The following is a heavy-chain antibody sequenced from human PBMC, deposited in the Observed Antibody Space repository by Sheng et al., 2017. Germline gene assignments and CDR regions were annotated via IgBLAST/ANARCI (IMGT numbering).Heavy chain of an antibody. D-gene: IGHD2-15*01. CDR2: INHSGST. V-gene: IGHV4-34*01. CDR1: GGSFSGYY. J-gene: IGHJ5*02. Sequence: QVQLQQWGAGLLKPSETLSLTCAVYGGSFSGYYWSWIRQPPGKGLEWIGEINHSGSTNYNPSLKSRVTISVDTSKNQFSLKLSSVTAADTAVYYCARGIRDCSGGSCYSGGNWFDPWGQGTLVTGLL. CDR3: ARGIRDCSGGSCYSGGNWFDP.